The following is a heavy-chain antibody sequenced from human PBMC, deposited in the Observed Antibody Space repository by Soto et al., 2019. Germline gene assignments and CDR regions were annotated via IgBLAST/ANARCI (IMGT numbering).Heavy chain of an antibody. Sequence: KVSCKASGGTFSSYAISWVQQAPGQGLEWMGGIIPIFGTANYAQKFQGRVTITADESTSTAYMELSSLRSEDTAVYYCARDIAAIYSGYDPDWFDPWGQGTLVTVSS. CDR2: IIPIFGTA. V-gene: IGHV1-69*01. CDR3: ARDIAAIYSGYDPDWFDP. CDR1: GGTFSSYA. J-gene: IGHJ5*02. D-gene: IGHD5-12*01.